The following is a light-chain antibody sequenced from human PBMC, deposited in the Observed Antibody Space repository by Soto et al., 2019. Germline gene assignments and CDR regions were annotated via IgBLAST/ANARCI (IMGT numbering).Light chain of an antibody. J-gene: IGLJ2*01. V-gene: IGLV1-44*01. Sequence: QSVLTQPTAASGTPGQRVTISCSGSSSTIGSHTPNWYQQNPGTAPKLLIYSNKQRPSGVPDRFSGSKSGTSASLAISGLRSDDEADYYCAGWDDSLSGVVFGGGTKVTVL. CDR2: SNK. CDR1: SSTIGSHT. CDR3: AGWDDSLSGVV.